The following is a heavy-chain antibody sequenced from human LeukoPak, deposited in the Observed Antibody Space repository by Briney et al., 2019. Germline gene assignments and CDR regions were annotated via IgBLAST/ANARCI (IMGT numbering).Heavy chain of an antibody. CDR1: GYTFTSYY. J-gene: IGHJ6*03. D-gene: IGHD2-15*01. CDR3: ARDIGVLSWYMDV. V-gene: IGHV1-46*01. Sequence: GASVEVSCKASGYTFTSYYMHWVRQAPGQGLEWMGIINPSGGSTSYAQKFQGRVTMTRDTSTSTVYVELSSLRSEDTAVYYCARDIGVLSWYMDVWGKGTTVTISS. CDR2: INPSGGST.